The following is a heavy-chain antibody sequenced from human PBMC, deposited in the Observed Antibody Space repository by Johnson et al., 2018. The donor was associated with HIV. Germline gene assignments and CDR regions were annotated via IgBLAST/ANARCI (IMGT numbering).Heavy chain of an antibody. J-gene: IGHJ3*02. V-gene: IGHV3-30*18. D-gene: IGHD2-2*01. CDR2: ISYDGSNK. CDR1: GFTFSSYG. CDR3: AKARGGYCSSTSCFAFDI. Sequence: QVQLVESGGGVVQPGRSLRLSCAASGFTFSSYGMHWVRQAPGKGLEWVAVISYDGSNKYYADSVKGRFTISRDNSKNTLYLQMHSLRAEDTAVYYCAKARGGYCSSTSCFAFDIWGQGTMVTVSS.